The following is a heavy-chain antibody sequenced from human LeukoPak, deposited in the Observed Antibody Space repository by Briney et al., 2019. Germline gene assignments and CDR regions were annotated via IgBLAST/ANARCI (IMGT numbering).Heavy chain of an antibody. J-gene: IGHJ3*02. CDR1: GGSISSYY. Sequence: SETLSLTCTVSGGSISSYYWSWIRQPPGKGLEWIGYIYYSGSTNYNPSLKSRVTISVDTSKNQFSLKLSSVTAADTAVYYCARDVATRDSSGYYYDAFDIWGQGTMVTVS. CDR3: ARDVATRDSSGYYYDAFDI. CDR2: IYYSGST. V-gene: IGHV4-59*01. D-gene: IGHD3-22*01.